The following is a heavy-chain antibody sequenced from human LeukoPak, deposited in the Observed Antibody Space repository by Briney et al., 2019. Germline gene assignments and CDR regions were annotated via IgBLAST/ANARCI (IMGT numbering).Heavy chain of an antibody. CDR1: GFTLSIYG. CDR2: IRYDGSNK. CDR3: ARWPSGGVKIFGVVGDWYFDL. D-gene: IGHD3-3*01. Sequence: QAGGSLILSCAASGFTLSIYGMHWAHQAPGKGLEWVAFIRYDGSNKYYADSVKGRFTTSRDNSKNTLSLQMNSLRDEDTAVYYCARWPSGGVKIFGVVGDWYFDLWGRGTLVTVSS. V-gene: IGHV3-30*02. J-gene: IGHJ2*01.